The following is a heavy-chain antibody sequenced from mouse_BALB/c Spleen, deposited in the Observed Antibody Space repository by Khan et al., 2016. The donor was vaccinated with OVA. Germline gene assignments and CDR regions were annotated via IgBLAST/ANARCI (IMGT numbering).Heavy chain of an antibody. CDR1: GYTFTDYV. V-gene: IGHV1-77*01. CDR2: IYPGSGST. Sequence: QVQLQQPGPELVKPGASVKMSCKASGYTFTDYVINWVKQRTGQGLEWIGEIYPGSGSTYYNEKFKGKATLTADKSSNTAYMQLSSLTSDDSAVYFCAKNYASLCAYWGQGTLVTVSA. J-gene: IGHJ3*01. CDR3: AKNYASLCAY.